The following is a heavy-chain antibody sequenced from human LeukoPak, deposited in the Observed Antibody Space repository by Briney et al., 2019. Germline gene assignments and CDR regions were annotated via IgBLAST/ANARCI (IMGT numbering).Heavy chain of an antibody. CDR1: GYTFTSYG. CDR2: ISAYNGNT. CDR3: ARDYPLSGSGGYYKTIPAFDY. D-gene: IGHD3-10*01. J-gene: IGHJ4*02. V-gene: IGHV1-18*04. Sequence: ASVKVSCKASGYTFTSYGISWVRQAPGQGLESMGWISAYNGNTNYAQKLQGRVTMTTDTSTSTAYMELRSLRSDDTAVYYCARDYPLSGSGGYYKTIPAFDYWGQGTLVTVSS.